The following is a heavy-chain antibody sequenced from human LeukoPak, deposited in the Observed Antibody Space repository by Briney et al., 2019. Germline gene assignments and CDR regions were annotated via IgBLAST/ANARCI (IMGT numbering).Heavy chain of an antibody. D-gene: IGHD6-6*01. CDR2: INQSGGT. J-gene: IGHJ4*02. CDR1: GGSFSTYY. Sequence: SETLSLTCAVYGGSFSTYYWTSIPQSPERGGEWMGEINQSGGTKYSPSLKSRVTISVDKSKHQFSLKMSCLTAADTAVYYCWSHIAARAYDFDYCGQGTLGTVSS. CDR3: WSHIAARAYDFDY. V-gene: IGHV4-34*01.